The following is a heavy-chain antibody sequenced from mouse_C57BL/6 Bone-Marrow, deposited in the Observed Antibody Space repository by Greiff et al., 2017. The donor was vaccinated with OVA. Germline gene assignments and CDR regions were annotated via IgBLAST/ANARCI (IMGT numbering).Heavy chain of an antibody. V-gene: IGHV5-15*01. J-gene: IGHJ3*01. CDR3: ARAGAWFAY. CDR2: ISNLAYSI. CDR1: GFTFSDYG. Sequence: VQGVESGGGLVQPGGSLKLSCAASGFTFSDYGMAWVRQAPRKGPEWVAFISNLAYSIYYADTVTGRFTISRENAKNTLYLEMSSLRSEDTAMYYCARAGAWFAYWGQGTLVTVSA.